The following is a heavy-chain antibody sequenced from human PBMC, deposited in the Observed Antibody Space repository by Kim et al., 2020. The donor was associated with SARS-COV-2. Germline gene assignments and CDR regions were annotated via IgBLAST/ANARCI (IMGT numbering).Heavy chain of an antibody. V-gene: IGHV3-49*04. Sequence: GGSLRLSCTASGFTFGDYAMSWVRQAPGKGLEWVGFIRSKAYGGTTEYAASVKGRFTISRDDSKSIAYLQMNSLKTEDTAVYYCTRVSIWVVTPDASDFDYWGQGTLVTVSS. CDR3: TRVSIWVVTPDASDFDY. CDR1: GFTFGDYA. CDR2: IRSKAYGGTT. J-gene: IGHJ4*02. D-gene: IGHD2-21*02.